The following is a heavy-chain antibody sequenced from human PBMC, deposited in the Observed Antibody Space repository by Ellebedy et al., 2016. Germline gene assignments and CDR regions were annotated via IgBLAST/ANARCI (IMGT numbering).Heavy chain of an antibody. V-gene: IGHV3-23*01. CDR3: AKHETDGDYYFDL. D-gene: IGHD2-21*01. CDR1: GFTFTTYA. Sequence: GGSLRFSXAASGFTFTTYAMSWVRQAPGEGLEWVSTLSGSGPKTYYADSVQGRFTISRDNSKSTLYLQMNSLRAEDTAVYYCAKHETDGDYYFDLWGRGTLVTVSS. J-gene: IGHJ2*01. CDR2: LSGSGPKT.